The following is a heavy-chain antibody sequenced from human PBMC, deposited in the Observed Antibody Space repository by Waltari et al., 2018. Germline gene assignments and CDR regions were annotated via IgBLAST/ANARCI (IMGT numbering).Heavy chain of an antibody. D-gene: IGHD3-10*01. CDR2: SRGSGGKT. V-gene: IGHV3-23*01. J-gene: IGHJ6*02. CDR1: GFTFKIYP. Sequence: EEQLLESGGGLVQPGGSLRLSCAASGFTFKIYPMNWVRQAPGKGPGKGVEWVSGSRGSGGKTSYGEAVKGRFTISRDNSKNTLYLQMSSLRAEDTAVYFCARDGWFGDRDSYYGMDVWGQGTTVTVSS. CDR3: ARDGWFGDRDSYYGMDV.